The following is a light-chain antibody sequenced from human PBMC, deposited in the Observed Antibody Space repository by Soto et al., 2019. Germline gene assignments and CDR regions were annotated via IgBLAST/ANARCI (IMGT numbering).Light chain of an antibody. CDR3: QQSYSAPGALT. CDR1: QSISNY. J-gene: IGKJ4*01. V-gene: IGKV1-39*01. Sequence: DIQMTQSPSSLSASVGDRVTITCRASQSISNYLNWYQQKPGKAPKLLIYAASSLQSGVPSRFSGSGSGTDFTLTISSLQPEDFATYYCQQSYSAPGALTFGGGTKVEIK. CDR2: AAS.